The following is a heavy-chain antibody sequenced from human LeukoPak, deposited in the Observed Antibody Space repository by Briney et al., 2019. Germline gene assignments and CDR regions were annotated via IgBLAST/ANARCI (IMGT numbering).Heavy chain of an antibody. CDR3: AKAARSWYESWFDP. J-gene: IGHJ5*02. CDR1: GFTFSSYA. V-gene: IGHV3-23*01. D-gene: IGHD6-13*01. CDR2: ISGSGGST. Sequence: QSGGSLRLSCAASGFTFSSYAMSWVRQAPGKGLEWVSAISGSGGSTYYADSVKGRFTISRDNSENTLYLQMNSLRAEDTAVYYCAKAARSWYESWFDPWGQGTLVTVSS.